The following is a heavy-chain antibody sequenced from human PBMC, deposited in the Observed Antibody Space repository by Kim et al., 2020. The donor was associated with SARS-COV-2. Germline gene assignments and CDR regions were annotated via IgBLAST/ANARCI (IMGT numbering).Heavy chain of an antibody. CDR1: GGSISSGGYY. J-gene: IGHJ4*02. CDR3: ASGQGLITMIVVVVGAFDS. V-gene: IGHV4-31*03. Sequence: SETLSLTCTVSGGSISSGGYYWSWIRQHPGKGLEWIGYIYYSGSTYYNPSLKSRVTISVDTSKNQFSLKLSSVTAADTAVYYCASGQGLITMIVVVVGAFDSWGQGTLVTVSS. CDR2: IYYSGST. D-gene: IGHD3-22*01.